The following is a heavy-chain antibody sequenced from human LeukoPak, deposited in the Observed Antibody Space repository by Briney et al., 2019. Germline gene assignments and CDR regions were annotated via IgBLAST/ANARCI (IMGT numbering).Heavy chain of an antibody. V-gene: IGHV1-2*02. J-gene: IGHJ4*02. CDR3: ARDPSIEYCRGGSCYGLGDY. Sequence: ASVKVSCKASGYTFTGYYMHWVRQAPGQGLEWMGWINPNSGGTNYAQKLQGRVTMTRDTSISTAYMELSRLRSDDTAVYYCARDPSIEYCRGGSCYGLGDYGAQGPLVPVPS. CDR1: GYTFTGYY. D-gene: IGHD2-15*01. CDR2: INPNSGGT.